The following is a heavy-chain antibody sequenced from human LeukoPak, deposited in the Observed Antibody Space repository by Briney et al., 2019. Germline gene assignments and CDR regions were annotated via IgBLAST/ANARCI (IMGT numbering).Heavy chain of an antibody. CDR1: GFTFTSHW. CDR2: INSDGSST. Sequence: GGSLRLSCAASGFTFTSHWMHWLRQTPGKGLVWVSRINSDGSSTNYADSVEGRFTISRDNAKNTVYLQMNSLRADDTSVYYCARDRYYYYMDVWGKGTTVTVSS. V-gene: IGHV3-74*01. CDR3: ARDRYYYYMDV. D-gene: IGHD2-15*01. J-gene: IGHJ6*03.